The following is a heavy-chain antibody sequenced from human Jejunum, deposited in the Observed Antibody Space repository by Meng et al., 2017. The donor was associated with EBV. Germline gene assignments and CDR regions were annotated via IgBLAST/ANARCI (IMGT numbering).Heavy chain of an antibody. Sequence: EGQLVEPGGGLLQPGDSLRLYCAASGFNFSIYWMHWVRQAPGKGLVWVSHITSDGSVTTYADSVKGRFTISRDNAKNTVYLQMNSLRAEDTAVYYCARGDGSHFSWGQGTLVTVSS. J-gene: IGHJ5*02. V-gene: IGHV3-74*01. CDR2: ITSDGSVT. CDR3: ARGDGSHFS. CDR1: GFNFSIYW. D-gene: IGHD5-24*01.